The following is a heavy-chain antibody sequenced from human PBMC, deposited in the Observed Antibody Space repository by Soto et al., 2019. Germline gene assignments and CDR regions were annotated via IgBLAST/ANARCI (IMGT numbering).Heavy chain of an antibody. D-gene: IGHD6-6*01. CDR3: AREGPYSSPSGGGYYYYYGMDV. Sequence: GGPLRLSCAASGFTFSSYAMHWVRQAPGKGLEWVAVISYDGSNKYYADSVKGRFTISRDNSKNTLHLQMNSLRAEDTAVYYCAREGPYSSPSGGGYYYYYGMDVWGQGTTVTVCS. CDR1: GFTFSSYA. CDR2: ISYDGSNK. J-gene: IGHJ6*02. V-gene: IGHV3-30-3*01.